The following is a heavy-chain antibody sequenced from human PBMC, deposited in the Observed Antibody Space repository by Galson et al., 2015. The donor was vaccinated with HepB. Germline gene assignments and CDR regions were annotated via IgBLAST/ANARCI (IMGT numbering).Heavy chain of an antibody. CDR3: FELGDTDY. D-gene: IGHD5-18*01. J-gene: IGHJ4*02. CDR1: GFTFSSYV. V-gene: IGHV3-23*01. Sequence: SLRLSCAASGFTFSSYVINWVRQAPGKGLEWVSAISGSGGSTYYADSVKGRFTISRDNSKNTLYLQMNSLRAEDTAVYFCFELGDTDYWGQGTLVTVSS. CDR2: ISGSGGST.